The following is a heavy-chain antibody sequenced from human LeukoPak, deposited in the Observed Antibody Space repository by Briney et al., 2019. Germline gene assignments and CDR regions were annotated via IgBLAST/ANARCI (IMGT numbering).Heavy chain of an antibody. CDR1: GGSINTCY. CDR2: VHSSVGT. Sequence: SETLSLTCTVSGGSINTCYWTWIRQTPGGGLEWIGQVHSSVGTTYNPSLRSRVSLSLDTSKSHFSLRLASVTAADTAVYFCARERDHGYSYGHVLDFWGQGIPVTVSS. J-gene: IGHJ4*02. CDR3: ARERDHGYSYGHVLDF. D-gene: IGHD5-18*01. V-gene: IGHV4-4*07.